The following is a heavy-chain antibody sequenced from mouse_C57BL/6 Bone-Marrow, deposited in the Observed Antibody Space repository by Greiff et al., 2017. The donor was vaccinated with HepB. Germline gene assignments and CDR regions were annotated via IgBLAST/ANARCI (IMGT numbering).Heavy chain of an antibody. D-gene: IGHD2-4*01. CDR3: ARDRDYDYDRFAY. J-gene: IGHJ3*01. CDR1: GYSITSGYY. V-gene: IGHV3-6*01. CDR2: ISYDGSN. Sequence: EVKLQESGPGLVKPSQSLSLTCSVTGYSITSGYYWNWIRQFPGNKLEWMGYISYDGSNNYNPSLKNRISITRDTSKNQFFLKLNSVTTEDTATYYGARDRDYDYDRFAYWGQGTLVTVSA.